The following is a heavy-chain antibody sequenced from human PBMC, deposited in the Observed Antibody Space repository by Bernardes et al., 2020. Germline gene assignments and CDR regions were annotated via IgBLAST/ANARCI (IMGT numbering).Heavy chain of an antibody. J-gene: IGHJ2*01. Sequence: SETLSLTCTVSGGSVSSGSYYWSWIRQPPGKGLEWIGYIYYSGSTNYNPSLKSRVTISVDTSKNQFSLKLSSVTAADTAVYYCARSDSNYVYWYFDLWGRGTLVTVSS. D-gene: IGHD4-4*01. CDR3: ARSDSNYVYWYFDL. V-gene: IGHV4-61*01. CDR2: IYYSGST. CDR1: GGSVSSGSYY.